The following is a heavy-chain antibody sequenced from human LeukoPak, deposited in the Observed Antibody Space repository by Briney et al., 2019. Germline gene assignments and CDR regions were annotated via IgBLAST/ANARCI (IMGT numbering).Heavy chain of an antibody. Sequence: GGSLRLSCGGFGFIVSGSYMSWVRQAPGKGLEWVATIGNTETFYADSVTGRVTISRDNSKNTVNLQMNRLRVEDTAIYYCAKDWIQFNRVFDCFDSWGQGTLVTVSS. CDR2: IGNTET. CDR3: AKDWIQFNRVFDCFDS. D-gene: IGHD5-18*01. CDR1: GFIVSGSY. J-gene: IGHJ4*02. V-gene: IGHV3-53*01.